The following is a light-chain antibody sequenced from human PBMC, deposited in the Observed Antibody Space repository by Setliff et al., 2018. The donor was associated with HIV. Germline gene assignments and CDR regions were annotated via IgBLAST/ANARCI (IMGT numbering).Light chain of an antibody. V-gene: IGLV2-14*01. Sequence: QSALAQPASVSGSPGQSITISCTGTSSDVGGSKFVSWYQQHPGKAPKLMIYEVSNRPSGVSDRFSGSKSGSTASLTISGLQAEDEADYYCGSYTSTTSYVFGSGTKV. CDR2: EVS. J-gene: IGLJ1*01. CDR1: SSDVGGSKF. CDR3: GSYTSTTSYV.